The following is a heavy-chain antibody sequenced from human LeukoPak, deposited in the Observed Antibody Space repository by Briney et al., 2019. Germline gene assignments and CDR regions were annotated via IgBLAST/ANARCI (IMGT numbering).Heavy chain of an antibody. CDR1: GFTFSSYW. Sequence: AGGSLRLSCAASGFTFSSYWMSWVRQAPGKGREWVANIKQDGSDKYYVDSVNGLFTISRDNAKNSLHLQMNSLRAEDTAVYYCARDTRFGELTLYGMDVWGQGTTVTVSS. CDR3: ARDTRFGELTLYGMDV. J-gene: IGHJ6*02. CDR2: IKQDGSDK. D-gene: IGHD3-10*01. V-gene: IGHV3-7*01.